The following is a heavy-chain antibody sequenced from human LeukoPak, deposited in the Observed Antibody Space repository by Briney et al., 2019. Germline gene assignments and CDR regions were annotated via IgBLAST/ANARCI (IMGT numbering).Heavy chain of an antibody. Sequence: GGSLRLSCAASGFTFSSYGMQWVRQAPGKGLEWVSAISGSGGSTYYADSVKGRFTISRDSAKNSLYLQMNSLRAEDTAVYYCSGRLDYWGQGTLVTVSS. CDR3: SGRLDY. CDR2: ISGSGGST. D-gene: IGHD6-19*01. CDR1: GFTFSSYG. J-gene: IGHJ4*02. V-gene: IGHV3-23*01.